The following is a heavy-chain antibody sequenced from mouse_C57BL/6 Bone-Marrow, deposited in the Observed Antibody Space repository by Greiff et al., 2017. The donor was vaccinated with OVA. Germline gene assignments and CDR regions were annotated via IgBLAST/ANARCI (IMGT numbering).Heavy chain of an antibody. CDR3: ANGYDDDY. CDR1: GYTFTSYW. J-gene: IGHJ2*01. CDR2: IDPSDSYT. D-gene: IGHD2-2*01. Sequence: VQLQQPGAELVMPGASVKLSCKASGYTFTSYWMHWVKQRPGQGLEWIGEIDPSDSYTNYNQKFKGKATLTADKSSSTAYMELRSLTSEDSAVYFCANGYDDDYWGQGTTLTVSS. V-gene: IGHV1-69*01.